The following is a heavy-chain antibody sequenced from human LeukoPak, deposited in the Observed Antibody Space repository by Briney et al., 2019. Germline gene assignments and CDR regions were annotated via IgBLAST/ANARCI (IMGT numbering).Heavy chain of an antibody. CDR1: GFTFSGYW. CDR3: VRQAVSGDSGIAY. V-gene: IGHV3-74*01. Sequence: GGSLRLSCAASGFTFSGYWMHWVRQAPGKGLAWVSVIRSDGSITTYADSVKGRFTMSRDNAKNTVYLQMDSLRAEDTALFYCVRQAVSGDSGIAYWGRGTLVTVSS. J-gene: IGHJ4*02. CDR2: IRSDGSIT. D-gene: IGHD2-21*02.